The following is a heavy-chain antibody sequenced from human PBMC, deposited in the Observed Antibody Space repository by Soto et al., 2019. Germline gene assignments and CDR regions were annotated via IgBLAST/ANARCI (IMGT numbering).Heavy chain of an antibody. CDR2: IGTAGDT. Sequence: GGSLRLSCAASGFTFSSYDMHWVRQATGKGLEWVSAIGTAGDTYYPGSVKGRFTISRENAKNSLYLQMNSLRAGDTAVYYCARDQRRYSYGTYYYYGMDVWGQGTTVTVSS. CDR1: GFTFSSYD. CDR3: ARDQRRYSYGTYYYYGMDV. J-gene: IGHJ6*02. V-gene: IGHV3-13*01. D-gene: IGHD5-18*01.